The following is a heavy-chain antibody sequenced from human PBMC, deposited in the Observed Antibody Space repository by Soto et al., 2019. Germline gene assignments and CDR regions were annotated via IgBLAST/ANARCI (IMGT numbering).Heavy chain of an antibody. CDR3: ARDRTGYSPGGRGMDV. J-gene: IGHJ6*02. D-gene: IGHD5-12*01. V-gene: IGHV1-69*13. CDR1: GGTFSSYA. Sequence: GASVKVSCKASGGTFSSYAISWVRQAPGQGLEWMGGIIPIFGTANYAQKFQGRVTITADESTSTAYMELSSLRSEDTAVYYCARDRTGYSPGGRGMDVWGQGTTVTVSS. CDR2: IIPIFGTA.